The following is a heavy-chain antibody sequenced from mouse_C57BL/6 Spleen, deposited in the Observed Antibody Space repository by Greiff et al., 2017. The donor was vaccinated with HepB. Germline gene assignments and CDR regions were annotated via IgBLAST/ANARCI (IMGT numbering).Heavy chain of an antibody. D-gene: IGHD1-1*01. CDR2: IYPGSGNT. CDR3: ARVTTVVAFDY. V-gene: IGHV1-76*01. J-gene: IGHJ2*01. Sequence: SGAELVRPGASVKLSCTASGYTFTDYYINWVKQRPGQGLEWIARIYPGSGNTYYNEKFKGKATLTAEKSSSTAYMQLSSLTSEDSAVYFCARVTTVVAFDYWGQGTTLTVSS. CDR1: GYTFTDYY.